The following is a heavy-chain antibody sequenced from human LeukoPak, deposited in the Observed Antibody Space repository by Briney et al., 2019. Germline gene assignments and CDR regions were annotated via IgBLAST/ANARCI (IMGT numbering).Heavy chain of an antibody. CDR2: IYHSGST. D-gene: IGHD6-19*01. Sequence: PSETLSLTCAVSGYSISSGYYWGWIRQPPGKGLEWIGTIYHSGSTYYNPSLKSRGTISLDTSKNQFSLKLSSVTAADAAVYYCARDRPLLSAWSWFDPWGQGTLVTVSS. CDR1: GYSISSGYY. V-gene: IGHV4-38-2*02. J-gene: IGHJ5*02. CDR3: ARDRPLLSAWSWFDP.